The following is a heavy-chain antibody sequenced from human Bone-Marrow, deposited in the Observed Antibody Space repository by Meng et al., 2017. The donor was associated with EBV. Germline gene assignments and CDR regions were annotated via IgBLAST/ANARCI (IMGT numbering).Heavy chain of an antibody. J-gene: IGHJ4*02. Sequence: QVQLVRTGAEVKNPGSSVKVSCKTSGGTFRSDAVGWGRQAPGQGLEWMGGLIPMSDAPHYAQKFQDRVRITADESTSTHYMDLSGLRSEDTAVYYCASESGRGFTPDYWGQGTLVTVSS. D-gene: IGHD3-10*01. CDR2: LIPMSDAP. V-gene: IGHV1-69*01. CDR1: GGTFRSDA. CDR3: ASESGRGFTPDY.